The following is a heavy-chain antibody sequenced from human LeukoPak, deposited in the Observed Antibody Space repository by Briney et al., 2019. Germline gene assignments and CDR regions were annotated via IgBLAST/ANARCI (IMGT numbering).Heavy chain of an antibody. CDR3: TTELYCGGDCYPGA. D-gene: IGHD2-21*02. CDR2: IQSKTDSGTK. V-gene: IGHV3-15*01. Sequence: RGSLRLSCAAAAFTFSNAWMRCVRHAAEGGLEWFGRIQSKTDSGTKDDAAAVKGRFTISRDDSNNTVYLQMNRLETDDTAVYYCTTELYCGGDCYPGAWGQGTLVTASS. J-gene: IGHJ5*02. CDR1: AFTFSNAW.